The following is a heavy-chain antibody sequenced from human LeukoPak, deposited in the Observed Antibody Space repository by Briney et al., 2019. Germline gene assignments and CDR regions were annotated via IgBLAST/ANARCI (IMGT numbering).Heavy chain of an antibody. J-gene: IGHJ4*02. V-gene: IGHV4-34*01. CDR1: GGSFSAYY. CDR2: INQSGGT. CDR3: ARDGRQQLVRGYFDH. Sequence: SETLSLTCAVYGGSFSAYYWSWIRQPPGKGLEWIGEINQSGGTSYNSSLKSRVTISVDMSKSQFSLKLSSVTAADTAVYHCARDGRQQLVRGYFDHWGQGTLVTVSS. D-gene: IGHD6-13*01.